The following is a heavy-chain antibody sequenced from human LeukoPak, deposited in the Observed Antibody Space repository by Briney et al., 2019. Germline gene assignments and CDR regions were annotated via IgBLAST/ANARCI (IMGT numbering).Heavy chain of an antibody. CDR1: GASIRSYY. V-gene: IGHV4-59*01. CDR2: IYYSGST. J-gene: IGHJ5*02. Sequence: SETLSLTCTVSGASIRSYYWSWIRQPPGKGLEWIGYIYYSGSTSYNPSLQSRVTISVDTSKNQFSLRLSSVTSADTAAYYCASDYDSSGYYYLWGQGTLVTVSS. D-gene: IGHD3-22*01. CDR3: ASDYDSSGYYYL.